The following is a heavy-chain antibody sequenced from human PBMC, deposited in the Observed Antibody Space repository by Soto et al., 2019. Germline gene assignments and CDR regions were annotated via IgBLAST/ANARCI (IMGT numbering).Heavy chain of an antibody. CDR3: ARDNYYTGSGYYTSYDEYFQH. CDR1: GVSISSGGYY. Sequence: SETLSLTCTFSGVSISSGGYYCSWIRQYPGKGLEWIGYISYSGSTYYNPSLKSRITISVDTSKNQFFLKLRSVTAADTAVYYCARDNYYTGSGYYTSYDEYFQHWGQGTLVNVSS. V-gene: IGHV4-31*03. D-gene: IGHD3-3*01. CDR2: ISYSGST. J-gene: IGHJ1*01.